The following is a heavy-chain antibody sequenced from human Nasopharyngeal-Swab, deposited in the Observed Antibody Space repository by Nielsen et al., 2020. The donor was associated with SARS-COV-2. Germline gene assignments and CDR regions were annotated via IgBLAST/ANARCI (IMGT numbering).Heavy chain of an antibody. CDR1: GFIVSSKY. Sequence: GGSLRLSCAASGFIVSSKYMSWVRQAPGKGLDWVSVIFADGKTHYADSVKGRFTISRDNSKNTLYLQMNSLRAEDTVVYYCARDGDYGGNWDWGQGTLVTVSS. J-gene: IGHJ4*02. CDR2: IFADGKT. CDR3: ARDGDYGGNWD. V-gene: IGHV3-53*01. D-gene: IGHD4-23*01.